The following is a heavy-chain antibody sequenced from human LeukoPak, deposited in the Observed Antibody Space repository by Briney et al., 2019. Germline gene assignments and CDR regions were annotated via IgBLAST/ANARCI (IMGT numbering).Heavy chain of an antibody. V-gene: IGHV4-31*03. CDR3: ARVPPGYSSGWYLDY. J-gene: IGHJ4*02. Sequence: SQTLSLTCNVSGVSVSDGRYYWTWIRQHPGKGLEWIGYKYYSGSAKYNPSLKSRLTISIDTSKNQFSLKLSSVTAADTAVYYCARVPPGYSSGWYLDYWGQGTLVTVSS. CDR1: GVSVSDGRYY. D-gene: IGHD6-19*01. CDR2: KYYSGSA.